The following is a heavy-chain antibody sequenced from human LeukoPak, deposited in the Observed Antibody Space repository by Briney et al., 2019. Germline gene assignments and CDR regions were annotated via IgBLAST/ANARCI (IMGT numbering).Heavy chain of an antibody. CDR2: IKEDGSEK. V-gene: IGHV3-7*01. J-gene: IGHJ5*02. CDR3: ARGLGASYHDFWSGYLGS. Sequence: GGSLRLSCAASGFTFSTYWMSWVRQAPGKGLEWVANIKEDGSEKYYVDSVKGRFTISRDSPKNSLYLQMNSLRAEDTAIYYCARGLGASYHDFWSGYLGSWGQGTLVTVSS. CDR1: GFTFSTYW. D-gene: IGHD3-3*01.